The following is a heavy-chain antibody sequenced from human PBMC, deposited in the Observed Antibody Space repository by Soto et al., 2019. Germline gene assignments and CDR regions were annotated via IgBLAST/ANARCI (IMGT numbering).Heavy chain of an antibody. D-gene: IGHD6-13*01. Sequence: GGSLRLSCAASGFTFSSYAMSWVRQAPGKGLEWVSAISGSGGSTYYADSVKGRFTISRDNSKNTLYLQMNSLRAEETAVYYCANPAPSYSSSWLTWFDPWGQGTLVTVSS. CDR1: GFTFSSYA. J-gene: IGHJ5*02. CDR3: ANPAPSYSSSWLTWFDP. V-gene: IGHV3-23*01. CDR2: ISGSGGST.